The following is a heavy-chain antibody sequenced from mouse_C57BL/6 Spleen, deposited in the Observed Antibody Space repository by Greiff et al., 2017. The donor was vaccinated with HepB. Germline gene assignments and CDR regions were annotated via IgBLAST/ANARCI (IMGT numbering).Heavy chain of an antibody. J-gene: IGHJ3*01. CDR2: IDPSDSYT. V-gene: IGHV1-69*01. CDR1: GYTFTSYW. D-gene: IGHD2-12*01. CDR3: ARWGVYDGAY. Sequence: VQLQQSGAELVMPGASVKLSCKASGYTFTSYWMHWVKQRLGQGLEWIGEIDPSDSYTNYNQKFKGKSTLTVDKSSSTAYMQLSSLTSEDSAVYYCARWGVYDGAYWGQGTLVTVSA.